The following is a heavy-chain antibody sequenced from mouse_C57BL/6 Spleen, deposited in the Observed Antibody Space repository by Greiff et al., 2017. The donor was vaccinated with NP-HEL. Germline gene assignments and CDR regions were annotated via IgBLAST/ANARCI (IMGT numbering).Heavy chain of an antibody. Sequence: VQLQQPGAELVMPGASVKLSCKASGYTFTSYWMHWVKQRPGQGLEWIGEIDPSDSYTNYNQKFKGKSTLTVDKSSSTAYMQLSSLTSEDSAVYYCARSLDSSGLFDYWGHGTTLTVSS. CDR2: IDPSDSYT. CDR1: GYTFTSYW. J-gene: IGHJ2*01. V-gene: IGHV1-69*01. D-gene: IGHD3-2*02. CDR3: ARSLDSSGLFDY.